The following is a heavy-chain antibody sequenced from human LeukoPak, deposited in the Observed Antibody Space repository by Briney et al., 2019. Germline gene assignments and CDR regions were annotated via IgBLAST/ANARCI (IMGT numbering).Heavy chain of an antibody. Sequence: GGSLKLSCAASGFTFDDYAFHGVRQAPGKGLEWVSLFSRDGGSTYYADSVKGRFTISRDNSKNSLYLQMNSLRTEDTALYYCAKVLGYYDSSGYYQEGGFDYWGQGTLVTVSS. CDR2: FSRDGGST. CDR3: AKVLGYYDSSGYYQEGGFDY. D-gene: IGHD3-22*01. J-gene: IGHJ4*02. CDR1: GFTFDDYA. V-gene: IGHV3-43*02.